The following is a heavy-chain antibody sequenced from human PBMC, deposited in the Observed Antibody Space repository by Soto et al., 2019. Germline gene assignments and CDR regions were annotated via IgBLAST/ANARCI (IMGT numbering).Heavy chain of an antibody. D-gene: IGHD3-22*01. CDR2: IKQDGTEK. V-gene: IGHV3-7*01. CDR3: ARGWGDYYDSSGYPDY. Sequence: EVQLVESGGGLVQPGGSLRLSCAASGFPFSSYWMSWVRQAPGKGLEWVANIKQDGTEKYYVDSVKGRFTISRDNAKNSLYLQMNRLRAEDTAVYYCARGWGDYYDSSGYPDYWGQGTLVTVSS. CDR1: GFPFSSYW. J-gene: IGHJ4*02.